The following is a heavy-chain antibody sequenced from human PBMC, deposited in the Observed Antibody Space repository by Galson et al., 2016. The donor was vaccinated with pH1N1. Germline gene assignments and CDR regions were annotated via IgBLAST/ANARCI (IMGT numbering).Heavy chain of an antibody. Sequence: SLRLSCAASGFTFSTYWMHWVRQGPGQGLVWVARIKYDGSTTAYADSVKGRFTISRDNAKNTLYLDMNSLRVEDTAVYHCARYLDCVLLVYWGQGTLVTVSS. CDR1: GFTFSTYW. J-gene: IGHJ4*02. D-gene: IGHD3/OR15-3a*01. CDR2: IKYDGSTT. V-gene: IGHV3-74*01. CDR3: ARYLDCVLLVY.